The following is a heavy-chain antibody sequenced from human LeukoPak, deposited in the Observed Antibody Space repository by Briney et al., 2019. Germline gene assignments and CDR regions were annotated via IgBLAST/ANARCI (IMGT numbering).Heavy chain of an antibody. CDR2: INPNSGGT. CDR3: ARVGVATTPRIDY. D-gene: IGHD5-12*01. V-gene: IGHV1-2*06. J-gene: IGHJ4*02. Sequence: ASVKVSCKASGYTFTGYYMHWVRQAPGQGLEWMGRINPNSGGTNYAQKFQGRVTMTRDTSISTAYMELSRLRSDDTAVYYCARVGVATTPRIDYWGQGTLVTVSS. CDR1: GYTFTGYY.